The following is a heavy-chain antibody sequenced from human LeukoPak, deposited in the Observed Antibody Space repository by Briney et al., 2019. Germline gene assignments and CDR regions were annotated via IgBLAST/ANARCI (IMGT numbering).Heavy chain of an antibody. J-gene: IGHJ6*03. V-gene: IGHV4-4*07. CDR2: IYTSGST. Sequence: SETLSLTCTVSGGSISSYYWSWIRQPAGKGLEWIGRIYTSGSTNYNPSLKSRVTMSVDTSKNQFSLKLSSVTAADTAVYYCARSPLLGSLEWLLGDYYYMGVWGKGTTVTVSS. CDR1: GGSISSYY. CDR3: ARSPLLGSLEWLLGDYYYMGV. D-gene: IGHD3-3*01.